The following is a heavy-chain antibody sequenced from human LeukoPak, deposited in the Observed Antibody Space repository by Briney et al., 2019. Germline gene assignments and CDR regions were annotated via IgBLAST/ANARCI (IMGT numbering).Heavy chain of an antibody. J-gene: IGHJ5*02. CDR2: IYYSGST. D-gene: IGHD1-26*01. CDR1: GGSISSSSYY. V-gene: IGHV4-39*07. CDR3: ARDGSGSYYSWFDP. Sequence: SETLSLTCTVSGGSISSSSYYWGWIRQPPGKGLEWIGGIYYSGSTYYNPSLKSRVTISVDTSKNQFSLKLSSVTAADTAVYYCARDGSGSYYSWFDPWGQGTLVTVSS.